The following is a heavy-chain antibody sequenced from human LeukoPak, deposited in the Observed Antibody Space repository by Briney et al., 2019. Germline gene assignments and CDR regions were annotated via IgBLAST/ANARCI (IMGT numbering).Heavy chain of an antibody. CDR2: IYTSGST. CDR3: ARFARDGYNFGLYYFDY. J-gene: IGHJ4*02. D-gene: IGHD5-24*01. Sequence: SQTLSLTCTVSGGSISSGSYYWSWIRQPAGKGLEWIGRIYTSGSTHYNPSLKSRVTISVDTSKNQFSLKLSSVTAADTAVYYCARFARDGYNFGLYYFDYWGQGTLVTVSS. CDR1: GGSISSGSYY. V-gene: IGHV4-61*02.